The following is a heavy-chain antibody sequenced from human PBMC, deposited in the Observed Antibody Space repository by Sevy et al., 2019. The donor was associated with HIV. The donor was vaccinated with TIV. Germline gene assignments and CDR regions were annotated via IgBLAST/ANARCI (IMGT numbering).Heavy chain of an antibody. CDR3: AKDRIEGARKLDY. CDR1: GFTFGNYT. V-gene: IGHV3-23*01. CDR2: ISGTGGTT. D-gene: IGHD1-26*01. J-gene: IGHJ4*02. Sequence: GGSLRLSCAASGFTFGNYTMTWVRQAAGKGLEWVSSISGTGGTTYYADSVKGRFTISRDNSKNTLYIQMNSLRAEDTAVYYRAKDRIEGARKLDYWGQGTLVTVSS.